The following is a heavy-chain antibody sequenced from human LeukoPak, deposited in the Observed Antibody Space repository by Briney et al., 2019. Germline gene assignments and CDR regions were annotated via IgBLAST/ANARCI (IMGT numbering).Heavy chain of an antibody. D-gene: IGHD4-17*01. J-gene: IGHJ6*04. Sequence: PSETLSLTCTVSGGSINSYYWSWIRQPPGKELEWIGYIYYSGSAYYNPSLKSRVTISIDTSRNQFSLKLTSVTAADTAVYYCATWARDYQQLLSRLYMDVWGKGTTVSVSS. CDR3: ATWARDYQQLLSRLYMDV. CDR2: IYYSGSA. CDR1: GGSINSYY. V-gene: IGHV4-59*12.